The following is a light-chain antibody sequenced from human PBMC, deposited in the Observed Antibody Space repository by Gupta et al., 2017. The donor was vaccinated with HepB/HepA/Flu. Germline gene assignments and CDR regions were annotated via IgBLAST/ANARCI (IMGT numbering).Light chain of an antibody. Sequence: QSALPQPASVSGSPGQSITISYTGTSSDVGGYNYVSWYHQHPGKAPKLMIYDVSNRPSGVSNRFSGSKSGNTASLTISGLQAEDEADYYCSSYTSSSTWVFGGGTKLTVL. J-gene: IGLJ3*02. CDR1: SSDVGGYNY. CDR3: SSYTSSSTWV. V-gene: IGLV2-14*01. CDR2: DVS.